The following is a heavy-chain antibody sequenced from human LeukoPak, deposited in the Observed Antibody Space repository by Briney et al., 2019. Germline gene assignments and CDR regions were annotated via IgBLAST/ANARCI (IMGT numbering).Heavy chain of an antibody. CDR3: ARAMDV. Sequence: PSETLSLTCTVSGGSIGSSTYYWGWVRQAPGKGLEWVANINQDGSKKYYVDSMKGRFIISRDNAKNSLYLQMNSLRAEDTAVYYCARAMDVWGQGTTVTVSS. J-gene: IGHJ6*02. CDR1: GGSIGSSTYY. CDR2: INQDGSKK. V-gene: IGHV3-7*03.